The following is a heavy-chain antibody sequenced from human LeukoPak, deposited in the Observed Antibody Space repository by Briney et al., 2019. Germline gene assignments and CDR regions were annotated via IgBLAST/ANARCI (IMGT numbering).Heavy chain of an antibody. J-gene: IGHJ4*02. CDR3: ARDGGEYCGGDCYRND. D-gene: IGHD2-21*02. CDR2: ISSSSSYI. Sequence: GGSLRLSCAASGFTFSSYSMNWVRQAPGKGLEWVSSISSSSSYIYYADSVKGRFTISRDNAKNSLYLQMNSLRAEDTAVYYCARDGGEYCGGDCYRNDWGQGTLVTVSS. CDR1: GFTFSSYS. V-gene: IGHV3-21*01.